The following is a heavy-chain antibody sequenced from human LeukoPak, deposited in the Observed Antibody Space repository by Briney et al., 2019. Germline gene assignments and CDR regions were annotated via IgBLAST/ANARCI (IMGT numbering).Heavy chain of an antibody. CDR3: AREGGGGLITMVRGESYWFDP. J-gene: IGHJ5*02. CDR1: GFTFSSYW. CDR2: INSDGSST. D-gene: IGHD3-10*01. Sequence: GGSLRLSCAASGFTFSSYWMHWVRHAPGKGLVWVSRINSDGSSTSYADSVKGRFTISRDNAKNTLYLQMNSLRAEDTAVYYCAREGGGGLITMVRGESYWFDPWGQGTLVTVSS. V-gene: IGHV3-74*01.